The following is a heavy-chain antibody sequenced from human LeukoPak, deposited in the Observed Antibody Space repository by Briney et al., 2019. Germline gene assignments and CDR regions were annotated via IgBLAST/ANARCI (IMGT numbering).Heavy chain of an antibody. D-gene: IGHD2-21*01. CDR1: GFAFSSYA. Sequence: GGSLRLSCAASGFAFSSYAISWVRQAPGKGLEWVSAISGSGGSTYYADSVKGRFTISRDNSKNTLYLQMNSLRAEDTAVYYCAKPTIPHYYFDYWGQGTLVTVSS. CDR3: AKPTIPHYYFDY. V-gene: IGHV3-23*01. CDR2: ISGSGGST. J-gene: IGHJ4*02.